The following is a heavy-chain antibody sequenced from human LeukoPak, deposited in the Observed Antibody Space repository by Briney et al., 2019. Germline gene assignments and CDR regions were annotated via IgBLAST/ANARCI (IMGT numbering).Heavy chain of an antibody. Sequence: SETLSLTCTVSGGSISSSSYYWGWIRQPPGKGLEWIGSIYYSGSTYYNPSLKSRVTISVDTSKNQFSLQLNSVTPEDTAVYYCARGRRIAAAGIGAFDIWGQGTMVTVSS. J-gene: IGHJ3*02. CDR3: ARGRRIAAAGIGAFDI. V-gene: IGHV4-39*01. CDR1: GGSISSSSYY. CDR2: IYYSGST. D-gene: IGHD6-13*01.